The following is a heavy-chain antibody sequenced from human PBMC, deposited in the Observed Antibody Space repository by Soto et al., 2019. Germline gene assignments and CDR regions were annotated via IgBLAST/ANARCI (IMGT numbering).Heavy chain of an antibody. D-gene: IGHD3-3*01. CDR3: ATIKDFWSGRHLDY. Sequence: EVRLLESGGALVQPGGSLRLSCATSGSPFPTFGMTWVRQAPGKGLEWVSSLSGSGNSPFYAGSVKGRFTISRDNSENTLYLHMGSLTVEDTAIYYCATIKDFWSGRHLDYWGQGTLVTVST. CDR2: LSGSGNSP. CDR1: GSPFPTFG. J-gene: IGHJ4*02. V-gene: IGHV3-23*01.